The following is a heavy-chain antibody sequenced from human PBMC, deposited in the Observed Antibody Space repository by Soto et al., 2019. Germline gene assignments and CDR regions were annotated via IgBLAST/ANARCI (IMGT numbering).Heavy chain of an antibody. J-gene: IGHJ4*02. CDR2: IYYSGST. CDR1: GGSISSYY. CDR3: ARAVVVVAFFDY. Sequence: QVQLQESGPGLVKPSETLSLTCTVSGGSISSYYWSWIRQSPGKGLEWIGYIYYSGSTNYNPSLKSRVTISVDTSKNQFSLKLSSVTAADTAVYYCARAVVVVAFFDYWGQGTLVTVSS. D-gene: IGHD2-15*01. V-gene: IGHV4-59*01.